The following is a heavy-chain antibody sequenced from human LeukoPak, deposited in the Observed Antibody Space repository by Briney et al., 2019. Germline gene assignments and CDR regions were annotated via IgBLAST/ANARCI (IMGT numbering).Heavy chain of an antibody. V-gene: IGHV3-74*01. CDR1: GFALNDYW. CDR3: ARDRSRWSIAPDADV. D-gene: IGHD2-15*01. J-gene: IGHJ6*02. CDR2: LNSDGTRT. Sequence: PGGSLRLSCAASGFALNDYWMNWVRQVPGKGLMWVARLNSDGTRTTYADPVKGRFTVSRDNAKNTLYLQMNSLRAEDTAVYYCARDRSRWSIAPDADVWGQGTTVTVSS.